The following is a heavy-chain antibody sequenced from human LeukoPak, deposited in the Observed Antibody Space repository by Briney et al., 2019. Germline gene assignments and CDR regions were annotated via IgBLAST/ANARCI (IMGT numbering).Heavy chain of an antibody. CDR2: IWYDGSNK. CDR3: ASGSSGPATDLYYYGMDV. J-gene: IGHJ6*02. V-gene: IGHV3-33*08. D-gene: IGHD6-25*01. CDR1: GFTFSGYW. Sequence: PGGSLRLSCAASGFTFSGYWMHWVRQAPGKGLEWVAVIWYDGSNKYYADPVKGRFTISRDNSKNTLYLQMNSLRAEDTAVYYCASGSSGPATDLYYYGMDVWGQGTTVTVSS.